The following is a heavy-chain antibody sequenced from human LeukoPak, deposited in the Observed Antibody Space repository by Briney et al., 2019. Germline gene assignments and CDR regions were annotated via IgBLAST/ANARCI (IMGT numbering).Heavy chain of an antibody. J-gene: IGHJ4*02. Sequence: GGSLRLSCAASGFTFSSYAMTWVRQAPGKGLEWVSVISGSGRSTYYADSVKGRFTISRDNSKNTLYLQMNFLRAEDTAVYYCAKDRTPNNYGFGTFDYWGQGTLVTGSS. V-gene: IGHV3-23*01. CDR2: ISGSGRST. CDR3: AKDRTPNNYGFGTFDY. CDR1: GFTFSSYA. D-gene: IGHD5-18*01.